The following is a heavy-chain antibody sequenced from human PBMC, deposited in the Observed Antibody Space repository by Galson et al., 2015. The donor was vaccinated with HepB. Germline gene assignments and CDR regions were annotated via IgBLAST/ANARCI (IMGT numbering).Heavy chain of an antibody. CDR2: ISAYNVNT. V-gene: IGHV1-18*01. J-gene: IGHJ4*02. Sequence: SVKVSCKASGYTFTNYAISWVRQAPGQGLEWMGWISAYNVNTIYAQKFQGRVTMTTDTSTNTAYMELRSLRVDDTAVYYCAREGYSSGHAHPDYWGQGTLVTVSS. CDR3: AREGYSSGHAHPDY. CDR1: GYTFTNYA. D-gene: IGHD6-19*01.